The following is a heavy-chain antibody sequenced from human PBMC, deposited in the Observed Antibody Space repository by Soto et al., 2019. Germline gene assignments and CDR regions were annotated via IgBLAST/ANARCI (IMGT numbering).Heavy chain of an antibody. CDR2: IIPIFGTA. J-gene: IGHJ5*02. Sequence: VPCKASGGTFSSYAISWVRQAPGQGLEWMGGIIPIFGTANYAQKFQGRVTITADESTSTAYMELSSLRSEDTAVYYCARDMAGTRNFSWGQGTLVTVSS. V-gene: IGHV1-69*01. D-gene: IGHD6-19*01. CDR1: GGTFSSYA. CDR3: ARDMAGTRNFS.